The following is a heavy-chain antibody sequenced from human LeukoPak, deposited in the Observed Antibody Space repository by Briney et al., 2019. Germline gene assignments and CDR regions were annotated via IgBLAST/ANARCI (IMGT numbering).Heavy chain of an antibody. CDR1: GGSISSYY. V-gene: IGHV4-4*07. D-gene: IGHD6-19*01. CDR2: IYTSGST. Sequence: KPSETLSLTCTVSGGSISSYYWSWIRQPAGKGLEWIGRIYTSGSTNYNPSLKSRVTMSVDTSKNQFSLKLSSVTAADTAVYYCARDSIAVAGTEAIHFDYWGQGTLVTVSS. J-gene: IGHJ4*02. CDR3: ARDSIAVAGTEAIHFDY.